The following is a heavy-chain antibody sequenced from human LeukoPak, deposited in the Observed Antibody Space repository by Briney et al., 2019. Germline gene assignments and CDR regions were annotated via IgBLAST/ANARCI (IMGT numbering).Heavy chain of an antibody. CDR3: ARDGSGQVAAQFDY. D-gene: IGHD2-15*01. CDR2: INPNSGGT. CDR1: GYTFTGYY. Sequence: ASVKVSCKASGYTFTGYYMHWVGQAPGQGLEWMGWINPNSGGTNYAQKFQGWVTMTRDTSISTAYMELSRLRSDDTAVYYCARDGSGQVAAQFDYWGQGTLVTVSS. J-gene: IGHJ4*02. V-gene: IGHV1-2*04.